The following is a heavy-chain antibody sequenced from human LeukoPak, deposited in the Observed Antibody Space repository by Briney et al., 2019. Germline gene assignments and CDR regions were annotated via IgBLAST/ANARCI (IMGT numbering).Heavy chain of an antibody. D-gene: IGHD3-10*01. CDR1: GASIRGSTYY. CDR2: IYHSGST. J-gene: IGHJ4*02. V-gene: IGHV4-39*07. Sequence: SEALSLTCTVSGASIRGSTYYWGWIRQPPGKGLEWIGSIYHSGSTYYNPSLKSRVTISVDTSKNQFSLKLSSVTAADTAVYYCARDTWFGELFSDYWGQGTLVTVSS. CDR3: ARDTWFGELFSDY.